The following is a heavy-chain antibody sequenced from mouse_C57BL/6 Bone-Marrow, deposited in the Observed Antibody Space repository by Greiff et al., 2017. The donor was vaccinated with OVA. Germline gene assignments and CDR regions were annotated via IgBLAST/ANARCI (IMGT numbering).Heavy chain of an antibody. V-gene: IGHV5-2*01. J-gene: IGHJ1*03. CDR1: EYEFPSHD. CDR3: ARPYYYGSSDWYFDV. CDR2: INSDGGST. Sequence: EVNLVESGGGLVQPGESLKLSCESNEYEFPSHDMSWVRKTPEKRLELVAAINSDGGSTYYPDTMERRFIISRDNTKKTLYLQMSSLRSEDTALYYCARPYYYGSSDWYFDVWGTGTTVTVSS. D-gene: IGHD1-1*01.